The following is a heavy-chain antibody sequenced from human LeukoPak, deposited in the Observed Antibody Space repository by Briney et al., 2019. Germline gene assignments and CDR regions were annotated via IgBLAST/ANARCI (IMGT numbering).Heavy chain of an antibody. V-gene: IGHV4-31*11. D-gene: IGHD3-10*01. CDR1: GGSFSGYY. CDR3: ARELDHYYGSGTHDAFDI. Sequence: SETLSLTCAVYGGSFSGYYWSWIRQHPGKGLEWIGYIYYSGSTYYNPSLKSRVTISVDTSKNQFSLKLSSVTAADTAVYYCARELDHYYGSGTHDAFDIWGQGTMVTVSS. J-gene: IGHJ3*02. CDR2: IYYSGST.